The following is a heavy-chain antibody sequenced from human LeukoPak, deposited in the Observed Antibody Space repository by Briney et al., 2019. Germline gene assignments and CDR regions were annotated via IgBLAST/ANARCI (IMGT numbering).Heavy chain of an antibody. Sequence: KPSETLSFTCAVYGGSFSGYYWSWIRRPPGKGLEWIGEINHSGSTNYNPSLKSRVTISVDTSKNQFSLKLSSVTAADTAVYYCARDRYGGYFDYWGQGTLVTVSS. CDR1: GGSFSGYY. CDR2: INHSGST. CDR3: ARDRYGGYFDY. V-gene: IGHV4-34*01. D-gene: IGHD3-10*01. J-gene: IGHJ4*02.